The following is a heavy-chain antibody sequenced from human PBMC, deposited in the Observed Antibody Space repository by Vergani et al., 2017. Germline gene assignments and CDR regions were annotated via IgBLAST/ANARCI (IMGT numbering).Heavy chain of an antibody. J-gene: IGHJ6*03. V-gene: IGHV3-48*01. Sequence: EVQLVESGGGLVQPGGSLRLSCAASGFTFSNYNMNWVRQAPGKGLEWVSYISSSSNTIYYADSVKGRFTISRDNAKNSLYLQMNSLRAEDTAVYYCARVFRAYYYYMDVWGKGTTVTVSS. CDR2: ISSSSNTI. CDR1: GFTFSNYN. CDR3: ARVFRAYYYYMDV.